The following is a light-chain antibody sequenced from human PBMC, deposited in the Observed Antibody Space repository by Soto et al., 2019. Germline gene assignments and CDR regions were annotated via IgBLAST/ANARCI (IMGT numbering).Light chain of an antibody. CDR2: GNG. J-gene: IGLJ1*01. CDR1: SSSIGAGYE. Sequence: QSVLTQPPSVSGAPGQRVTISCSGTSSSIGAGYEVHWYHQLPGTAPKLVVSGNGNRPSGVPDRLSASKSGTSASLAITGLQAEDEAEYYCQSYDNSLSGSGVFGTGTKVTVL. CDR3: QSYDNSLSGSGV. V-gene: IGLV1-40*01.